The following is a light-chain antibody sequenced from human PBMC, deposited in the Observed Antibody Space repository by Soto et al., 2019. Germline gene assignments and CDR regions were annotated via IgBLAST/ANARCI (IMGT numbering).Light chain of an antibody. J-gene: IGLJ1*01. Sequence: QSVLTQPPSASGSPGQSVTISCTGTKNDIGVYDFVSWYQHHPGKAPRLIIYEVVQRPSGVPDRFSGSKSGNTASLTISGLQAEDEAEYYCSSYTNINTRACVFGTGTKVTVL. CDR3: SSYTNINTRACV. CDR1: KNDIGVYDF. CDR2: EVV. V-gene: IGLV2-8*01.